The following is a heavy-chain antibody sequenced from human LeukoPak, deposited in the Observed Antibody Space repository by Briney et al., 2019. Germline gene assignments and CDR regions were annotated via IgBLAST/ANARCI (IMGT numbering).Heavy chain of an antibody. CDR1: GGSFSVYY. J-gene: IGHJ6*02. CDR3: ARGRYYDFWSGYNYYYYGMDV. V-gene: IGHV4-34*01. D-gene: IGHD3-3*01. CDR2: INHSGST. Sequence: SETLSLTCAVYGGSFSVYYWSWIRQPPGKGLEWIGEINHSGSTNYNPSLKSRVTISVDTSKNQFSLKLSSVTAADTAVYYCARGRYYDFWSGYNYYYYGMDVWGQGTTVTVSS.